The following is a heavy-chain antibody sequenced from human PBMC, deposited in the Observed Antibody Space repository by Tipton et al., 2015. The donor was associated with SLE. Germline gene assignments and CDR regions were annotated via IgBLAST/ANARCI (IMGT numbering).Heavy chain of an antibody. CDR2: IITSEGRT. CDR3: VRELVGGHFDY. V-gene: IGHV1-46*01. J-gene: IGHJ4*02. CDR1: GYTFSDYY. Sequence: QLVQSGAEVKKPGASMKVSCKTSGYTFSDYYIHWMRQAPGQGLEWTGIIITSEGRTNYAQKFWGRVSMTRDMSTSTIYMELDSPTSDDTAVYYCVRELVGGHFDYWGQGTLVTVSS. D-gene: IGHD3-16*01.